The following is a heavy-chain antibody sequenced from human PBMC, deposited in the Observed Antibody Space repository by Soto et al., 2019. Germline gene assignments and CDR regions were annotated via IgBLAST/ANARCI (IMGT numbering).Heavy chain of an antibody. CDR3: ARAGSYHYGSESPGHTFDP. CDR1: GGSISSSGYY. D-gene: IGHD3-10*01. Sequence: QVQLQESGPGLVKPSQTLSLTCTVSGGSISSSGYYWSWIRQHPGKGLEWIGYTYYSGSTYYNPSLKSRVTISVDTCHNQFSLKLRSVPAADTAVYYCARAGSYHYGSESPGHTFDPWGQGILVTVSS. CDR2: TYYSGST. J-gene: IGHJ5*02. V-gene: IGHV4-31*03.